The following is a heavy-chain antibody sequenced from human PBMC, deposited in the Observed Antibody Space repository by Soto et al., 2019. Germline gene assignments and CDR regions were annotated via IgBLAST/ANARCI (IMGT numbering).Heavy chain of an antibody. CDR3: AKDNYDILTGYRWFDP. CDR1: GFTFDDYA. V-gene: IGHV3-9*01. Sequence: ESGGGLVQPGRSLRLSCAASGFTFDDYAMHWVRQAPGKGLEWVSGISWNSGSIGYADSVKGRFTISRDNAKNSLYLQMNSLRAEDTALYYCAKDNYDILTGYRWFDPWGQGTLVTVSS. D-gene: IGHD3-9*01. J-gene: IGHJ5*02. CDR2: ISWNSGSI.